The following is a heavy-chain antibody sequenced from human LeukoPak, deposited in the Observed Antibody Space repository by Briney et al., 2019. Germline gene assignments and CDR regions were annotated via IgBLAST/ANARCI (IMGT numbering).Heavy chain of an antibody. J-gene: IGHJ4*02. D-gene: IGHD3-10*01. CDR3: ARHGNYYGSGSYY. Sequence: SETLSLTCAVYGGSFSGYYWSWIRQPPGKGLEWIGEIDYSGSTNYNPSLKSRVTISVDTSKNQFSLKLSSVTAADMAVYYCARHGNYYGSGSYYWGQGTLVTVSS. CDR2: IDYSGST. V-gene: IGHV4-34*01. CDR1: GGSFSGYY.